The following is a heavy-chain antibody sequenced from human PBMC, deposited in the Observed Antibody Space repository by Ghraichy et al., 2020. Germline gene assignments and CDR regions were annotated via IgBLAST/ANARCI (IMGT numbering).Heavy chain of an antibody. CDR1: GGTFSSYA. CDR2: IIPIFGTA. J-gene: IGHJ6*02. CDR3: ARVRGDYATHRHYYYYYYGMDV. V-gene: IGHV1-69*13. D-gene: IGHD4-17*01. Sequence: SVKVSCKASGGTFSSYAISWVRQAPGQGLEWMGGIIPIFGTANYAQKIQGRVTITADESTSTAYMELSSLRSEDTAVYYCARVRGDYATHRHYYYYYYGMDVWGQGTTVTVSS.